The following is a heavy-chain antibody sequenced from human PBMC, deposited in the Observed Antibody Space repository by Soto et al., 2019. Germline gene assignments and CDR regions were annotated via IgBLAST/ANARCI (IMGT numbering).Heavy chain of an antibody. CDR3: GSVRGVNYFDY. CDR2: IYYSGST. D-gene: IGHD3-10*01. J-gene: IGHJ4*02. CDR1: GGSISSGGYY. Sequence: QVQLQESGPGLVKPSQTLSLTCTVSGGSISSGGYYWSWIRQHPGKGLEWIGYIYYSGSTYYNPSLKTRVTLSVAPSKNQYSLKLSSVTAADTAVYYCGSVRGVNYFDYWGQGTLVTVSS. V-gene: IGHV4-31*03.